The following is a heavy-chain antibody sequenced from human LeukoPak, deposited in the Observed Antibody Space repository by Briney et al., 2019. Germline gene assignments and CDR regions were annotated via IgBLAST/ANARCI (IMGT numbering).Heavy chain of an antibody. V-gene: IGHV3-23*01. CDR1: GFTFSNSG. CDR2: ISTDAGET. J-gene: IGHJ4*02. Sequence: GGTLRLSCAASGFTFSNSGMSWVRQAPGKGLEWVSAISTDAGETHYADSVRGRFTISRDTSRSTLYLQMNSLRAEDAAVYYCAKAPVTSCRGAFCYPFDYWGQGTLVTVSS. CDR3: AKAPVTSCRGAFCYPFDY. D-gene: IGHD2-15*01.